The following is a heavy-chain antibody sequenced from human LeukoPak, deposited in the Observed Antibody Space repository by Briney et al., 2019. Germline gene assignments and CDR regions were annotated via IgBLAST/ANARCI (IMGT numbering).Heavy chain of an antibody. CDR3: ARGPSKVLRYFDWSSDYFVY. CDR1: GYSISSGYY. V-gene: IGHV4-38-2*01. Sequence: SETLSLTCAVSGYSISSGYYWGWIRQPPGKGLEWIGSIYHSGSTYYNPSLKSRVTISVDTSKNQFSLKLSSVTAADTAVYYCARGPSKVLRYFDWSSDYFVYWGQGTLVTVSS. J-gene: IGHJ4*02. D-gene: IGHD3-9*01. CDR2: IYHSGST.